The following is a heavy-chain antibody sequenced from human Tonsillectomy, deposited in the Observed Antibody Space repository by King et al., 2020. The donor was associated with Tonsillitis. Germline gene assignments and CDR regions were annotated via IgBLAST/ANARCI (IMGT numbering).Heavy chain of an antibody. CDR2: IYYSGST. CDR3: ARHGRQQQSPDY. Sequence: VQLQESGPGLVKPSETLSLTCTVSGGSISSYYWSWIRQPPGKGLEWIGYIYYSGSTNYNPSLKSRVTISVDTSKNQFSLKLSSVTAADTAVYYCARHGRQQQSPDYWGQGTLVTVSS. CDR1: GGSISSYY. D-gene: IGHD6-13*01. J-gene: IGHJ4*02. V-gene: IGHV4-59*08.